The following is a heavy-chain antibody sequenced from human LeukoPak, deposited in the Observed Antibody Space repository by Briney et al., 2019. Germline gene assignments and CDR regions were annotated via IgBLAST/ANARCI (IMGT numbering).Heavy chain of an antibody. D-gene: IGHD7-27*01. CDR1: GGSFSGYY. J-gene: IGHJ5*02. Sequence: KTSETLSLTCAVYGGSFSGYYWSWIHQPPGKGLEWIGEINHSGSTNYNPSLKSRVTISLDTSKNQFSLKLSSVTAADTAVYYCARDAEISLTGWDNWFDPWGQGTLVTVSS. CDR3: ARDAEISLTGWDNWFDP. V-gene: IGHV4-34*01. CDR2: INHSGST.